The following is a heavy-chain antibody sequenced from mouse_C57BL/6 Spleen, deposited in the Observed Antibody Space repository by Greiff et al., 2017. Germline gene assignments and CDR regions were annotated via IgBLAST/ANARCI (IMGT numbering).Heavy chain of an antibody. CDR3: ARVTTVVAYYFDY. D-gene: IGHD1-1*01. CDR1: GYSITSGYY. V-gene: IGHV3-6*01. Sequence: ESGPGLVKPSQSLSLTCSVTGYSITSGYYWNWIRQFPGNKLEWMGYISYDGSNNYNPSLKNRISITRDTSKNQFFLKLNSVTTEDTATYYCARVTTVVAYYFDYWGQGTTLTVSS. J-gene: IGHJ2*01. CDR2: ISYDGSN.